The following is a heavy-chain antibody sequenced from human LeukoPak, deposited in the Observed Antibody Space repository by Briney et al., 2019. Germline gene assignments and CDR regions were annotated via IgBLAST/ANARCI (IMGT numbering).Heavy chain of an antibody. CDR3: ERYNSASGSNY. Sequence: GGSLRLSCAASGFTFSSYWMSWVRQAPGKGLEWVSNINQDGSEKYYVDSVKGRFTISRDNAKNSLYLQMNSLRAEDTAVYYCERYNSASGSNYWGQGTLVTVSS. D-gene: IGHD3-10*01. CDR2: INQDGSEK. V-gene: IGHV3-7*01. J-gene: IGHJ4*02. CDR1: GFTFSSYW.